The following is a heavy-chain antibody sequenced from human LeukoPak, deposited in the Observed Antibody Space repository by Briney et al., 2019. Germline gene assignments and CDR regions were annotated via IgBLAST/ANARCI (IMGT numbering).Heavy chain of an antibody. D-gene: IGHD3-10*01. J-gene: IGHJ3*02. CDR2: IYHSGST. CDR3: ARSVSGRRYYGSGSDAFDI. V-gene: IGHV4-38-2*02. Sequence: SETLSLTCTVSGYSISSGYYWGWIRQPPGKGLEWIGSIYHSGSTYYNPSLKSRVTISVDTSKNQFSLKLSSVTAADTAVYYCARSVSGRRYYGSGSDAFDIWGQGTMVTVSS. CDR1: GYSISSGYY.